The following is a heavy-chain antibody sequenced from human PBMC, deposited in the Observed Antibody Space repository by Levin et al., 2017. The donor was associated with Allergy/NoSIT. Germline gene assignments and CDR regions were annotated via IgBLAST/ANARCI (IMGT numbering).Heavy chain of an antibody. D-gene: IGHD3-10*01. CDR3: VRDMDV. CDR2: IKQDGSVK. Sequence: PGGSLRLSCAVSGFTFSTYWMTWVRQAPGKGLEWVANIKQDGSVKHYVDSVRGRFTISRDNAKNSLYLQMNTLRVEDTAVYYCVRDMDVWGQGTTVTVSS. J-gene: IGHJ6*02. CDR1: GFTFSTYW. V-gene: IGHV3-7*01.